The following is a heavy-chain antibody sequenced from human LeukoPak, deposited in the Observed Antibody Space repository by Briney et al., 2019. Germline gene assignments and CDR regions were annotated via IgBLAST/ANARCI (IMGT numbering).Heavy chain of an antibody. CDR3: ARAYYYDSSGAFDY. V-gene: IGHV1-69*05. J-gene: IGHJ4*02. CDR2: IIPIFGTA. CDR1: GGTFSSYA. D-gene: IGHD3-22*01. Sequence: SVKVSCKASGGTFSSYAISWVRQAPGQGLEWTGRIIPIFGTANYAQKFQGRVTITTDESTSTAYMELSSLRSEDTAVYYCARAYYYDSSGAFDYWGQGTLVTVSS.